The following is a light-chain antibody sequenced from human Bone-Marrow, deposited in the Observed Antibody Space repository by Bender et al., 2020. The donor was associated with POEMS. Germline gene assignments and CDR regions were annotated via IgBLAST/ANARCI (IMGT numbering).Light chain of an antibody. J-gene: IGLJ3*02. CDR2: VVR. CDR1: SKDVGGYNY. V-gene: IGLV2-14*01. Sequence: QSALTQPASVSGSPGRSITISCTGTSKDVGGYNYVSWYQHHPGKAPKLIIYVVRKRPSGVSNRFSGSKSGSSASLAISGLQSEDAADYYCSTWDDRLNAWMYSARTKLNIL. CDR3: STWDDRLNAWM.